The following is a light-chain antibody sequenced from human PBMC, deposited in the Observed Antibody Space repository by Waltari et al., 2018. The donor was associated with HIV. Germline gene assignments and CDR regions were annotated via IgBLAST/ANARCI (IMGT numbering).Light chain of an antibody. CDR3: AAWDDSLNGQV. CDR1: SSNIGSNYA. CDR2: SNN. V-gene: IGLV1-44*01. Sequence: QSVLTQPPSVSGAPGQRITVSCTGGSSNIGSNYAVHWYQQFPGTAPKLLMYSNNQRPSGVPDRFSGSKSGTSASLAISGLQSEDEADYYCAAWDDSLNGQVFGGGTKLTVL. J-gene: IGLJ3*02.